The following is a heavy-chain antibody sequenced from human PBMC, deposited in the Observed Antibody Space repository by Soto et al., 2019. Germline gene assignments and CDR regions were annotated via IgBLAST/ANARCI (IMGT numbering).Heavy chain of an antibody. CDR3: AKEPYVYGVYYGMDV. CDR1: GFTFSSYA. J-gene: IGHJ6*02. D-gene: IGHD3-3*01. V-gene: IGHV3-23*01. CDR2: ISGSGGRT. Sequence: GGSLRLSCPASGFTFSSYAMSWVSQAPGKGLEWVSAISGSGGRTYYADSVKGRLTSSRDNSKNTLYLQMNSLRAEDTAVYYCAKEPYVYGVYYGMDVWGQGTTVTVSS.